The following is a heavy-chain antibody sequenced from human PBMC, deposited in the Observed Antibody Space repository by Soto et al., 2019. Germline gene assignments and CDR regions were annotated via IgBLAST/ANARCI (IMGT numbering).Heavy chain of an antibody. Sequence: ASVKVSCKASGFTFTSSAMQWVRQARGQRLEWIGWIVVGSGNTNYAQKFQERVTITRDMSTSTAYMELSSLRSEDTAVYYCAASSYNWNDGLDYWGQGTLVTVSS. J-gene: IGHJ4*02. CDR1: GFTFTSSA. CDR2: IVVGSGNT. D-gene: IGHD1-20*01. CDR3: AASSYNWNDGLDY. V-gene: IGHV1-58*02.